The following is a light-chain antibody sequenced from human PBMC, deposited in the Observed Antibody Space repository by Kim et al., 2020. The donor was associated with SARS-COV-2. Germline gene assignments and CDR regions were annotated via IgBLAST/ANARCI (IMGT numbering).Light chain of an antibody. CDR2: GAS. CDR1: QSVSSSY. V-gene: IGKV3-20*01. J-gene: IGKJ4*01. Sequence: SPGERATLSCRASQSVSSSYIAWYQQKPGQAPRLLIYGASTRATGIPDRFSGSGSGTDFTLTISRLEPEDFAVYYCQQYGRSPLNFGGGTKVDMK. CDR3: QQYGRSPLN.